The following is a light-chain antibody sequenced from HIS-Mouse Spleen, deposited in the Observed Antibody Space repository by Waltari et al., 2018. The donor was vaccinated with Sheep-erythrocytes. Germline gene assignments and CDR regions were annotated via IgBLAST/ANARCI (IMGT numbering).Light chain of an antibody. V-gene: IGLV3-1*01. J-gene: IGLJ2*01. CDR3: QAWDSSTVV. CDR2: QDS. Sequence: PSVSVSPGQTASITCSGDKLGDKYACWYQQKPGQSPVLVIYQDSKRPSGIPGRFSGSNSGNTATLTISGTQAMDEADYYCQAWDSSTVVFGGGTKLTVL. CDR1: KLGDKY.